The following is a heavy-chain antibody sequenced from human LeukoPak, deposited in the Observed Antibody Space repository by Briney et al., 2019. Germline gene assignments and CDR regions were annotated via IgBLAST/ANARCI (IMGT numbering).Heavy chain of an antibody. CDR3: ARSGWSSWFDP. CDR1: GGSISPYY. J-gene: IGHJ5*02. V-gene: IGHV4-59*01. CDR2: IYYSGST. Sequence: SETLSLTCTVSGGSISPYYWSWIRQPPGKGLEWIGYIYYSGSTNYNPSLKSRVTISVDTSKNQFSLKLSSVTAADTAVYYCARSGWSSWFDPWGQGTLVTVSS. D-gene: IGHD6-19*01.